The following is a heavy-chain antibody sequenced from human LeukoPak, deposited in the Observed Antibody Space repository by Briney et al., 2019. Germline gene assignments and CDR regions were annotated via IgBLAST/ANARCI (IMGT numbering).Heavy chain of an antibody. Sequence: PGGSLRLSYAASGFTFSSYWMSWVRQAPGKGLEWVPGINGNGGSTNYADSVKGRFTISRDNSKNTLYLQMNSLRAEDTAVYYCAILTVTTAYWGQGTLVTVSS. V-gene: IGHV3-23*01. CDR2: INGNGGST. J-gene: IGHJ4*02. CDR3: AILTVTTAY. CDR1: GFTFSSYW. D-gene: IGHD4-17*01.